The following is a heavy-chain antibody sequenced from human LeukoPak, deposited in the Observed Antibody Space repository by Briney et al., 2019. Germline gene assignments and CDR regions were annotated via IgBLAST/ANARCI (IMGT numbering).Heavy chain of an antibody. J-gene: IGHJ4*02. CDR3: AKDKQYDSSGYYDY. CDR1: GFTFDDYA. Sequence: TGGSLRLSCAASGFTFDDYAMHWVRHAPGKGLEWVSGISWNSGSIGYADSVKGRFTISRDNAKNSLYLQMNSLRAEDTALYYCAKDKQYDSSGYYDYWGQGTLVTVST. CDR2: ISWNSGSI. V-gene: IGHV3-9*01. D-gene: IGHD3-22*01.